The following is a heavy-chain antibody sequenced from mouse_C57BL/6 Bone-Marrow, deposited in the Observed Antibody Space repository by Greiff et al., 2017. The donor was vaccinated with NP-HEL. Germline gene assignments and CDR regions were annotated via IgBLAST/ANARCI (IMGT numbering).Heavy chain of an antibody. J-gene: IGHJ4*01. CDR2: INPYNGGT. V-gene: IGHV1-19*01. D-gene: IGHD1-1*01. Sequence: VQLKESGPVLVKPGASVKMSCKASGYTFTDYYMNWVKQSHGKSLEWIGVINPYNGGTSYNQKFKGKATLTVDKSSSTAYMELNSLTSEDSAVYYCAREGDYYGSSYDYYAMDYWGQGTSVTVSS. CDR3: AREGDYYGSSYDYYAMDY. CDR1: GYTFTDYY.